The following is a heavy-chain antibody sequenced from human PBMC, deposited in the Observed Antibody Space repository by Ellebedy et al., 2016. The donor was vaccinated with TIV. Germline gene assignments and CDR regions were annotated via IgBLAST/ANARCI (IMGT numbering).Heavy chain of an antibody. CDR1: GYTFTSYG. CDR2: ISAYNGNT. V-gene: IGHV1-18*01. CDR3: ARDNWQQLPLRGIDWFDP. J-gene: IGHJ5*02. Sequence: AASVKVSCKASGYTFTSYGISWVRQAPGQGLEWMGWISAYNGNTNYAQKLQGRVTMTTNTSTSTAYMELRSLRSDDTAVYYCARDNWQQLPLRGIDWFDPWGQGTLVTVSS. D-gene: IGHD6-13*01.